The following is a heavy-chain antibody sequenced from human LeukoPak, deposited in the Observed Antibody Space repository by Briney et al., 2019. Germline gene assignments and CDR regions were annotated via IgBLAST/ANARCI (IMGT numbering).Heavy chain of an antibody. Sequence: GRSLRLSCAASGFSFDDYAMHWVRQAPGKGLEWVSGICWNSGSIGYADSVKGRFTISRDNAKNSLYLQMNSLRAEDTALYYCAKDETRYYGSGSYYDYWGQGTLVTVSS. CDR2: ICWNSGSI. CDR3: AKDETRYYGSGSYYDY. CDR1: GFSFDDYA. V-gene: IGHV3-9*01. J-gene: IGHJ4*02. D-gene: IGHD3-10*01.